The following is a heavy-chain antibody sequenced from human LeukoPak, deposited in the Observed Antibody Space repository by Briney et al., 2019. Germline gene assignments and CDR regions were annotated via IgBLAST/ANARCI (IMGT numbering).Heavy chain of an antibody. J-gene: IGHJ4*02. CDR1: GFTFGDYA. CDR3: TRVGHYYDSRGYYVVDFDY. Sequence: GRSLRLSCTASGFTFGDYAMSWVRQAPGKGLECVGIIRSEAYGGTTEYAASVKGRFTISRDDSKTIAYLQMNSLKTEDTGVYYCTRVGHYYDSRGYYVVDFDYWGQGTLVTVSS. D-gene: IGHD3-22*01. CDR2: IRSEAYGGTT. V-gene: IGHV3-49*04.